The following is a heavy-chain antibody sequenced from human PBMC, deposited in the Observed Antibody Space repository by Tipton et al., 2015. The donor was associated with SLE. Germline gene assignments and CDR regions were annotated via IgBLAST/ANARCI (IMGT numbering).Heavy chain of an antibody. V-gene: IGHV4-38-2*01. D-gene: IGHD4-17*01. Sequence: TLSLTCAVSGYSLSSGYYWGWMRLPPGKGLEWIGTIYHSGSTYYNPSLGSRVTISLDTSKNQFSLKLSSVTAADTAVYYCATLSAGQSTTGHWGQGTLVTVSS. CDR2: IYHSGST. CDR1: GYSLSSGYY. J-gene: IGHJ4*02. CDR3: ATLSAGQSTTGH.